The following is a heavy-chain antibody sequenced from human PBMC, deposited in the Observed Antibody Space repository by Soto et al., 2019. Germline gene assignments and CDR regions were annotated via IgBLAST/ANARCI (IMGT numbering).Heavy chain of an antibody. Sequence: QVQLVESGGGLVKPGGSLRLSCTASGFTFSDYYMSWIRQAPGKGLEWVSYISSSSSYTNYGDSVKGRFTISRDNAKNSLYLQMNSLRAEDRAVYFCARVGVVGATIDHDVDYWGQGTLVTVSS. CDR3: ARVGVVGATIDHDVDY. CDR1: GFTFSDYY. V-gene: IGHV3-11*05. D-gene: IGHD1-26*01. J-gene: IGHJ4*02. CDR2: ISSSSSYT.